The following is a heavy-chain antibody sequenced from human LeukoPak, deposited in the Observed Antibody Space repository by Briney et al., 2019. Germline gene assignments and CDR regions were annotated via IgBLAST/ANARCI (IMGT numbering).Heavy chain of an antibody. CDR2: INPNSGGT. CDR3: ARRGPAAMYAFDI. J-gene: IGHJ3*02. D-gene: IGHD2-2*01. V-gene: IGHV1-2*02. CDR1: GYTLTGYY. Sequence: GASVKVSCKASGYTLTGYYMHWVRQAPGQGLEWMGWINPNSGGTNYAQKFQGRVTMTRDTSISTAYMELSRLRSDDTAVYYCARRGPAAMYAFDIWGQGTMVTVSS.